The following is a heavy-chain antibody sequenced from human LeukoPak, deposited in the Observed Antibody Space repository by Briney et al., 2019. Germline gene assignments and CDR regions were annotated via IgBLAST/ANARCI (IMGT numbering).Heavy chain of an antibody. Sequence: ASVKVSCKASGYTFSRYAISWVRQAPGQGLEWMGGIIPVLGTTNYAQTFQNKVTITADESTSTTYMELSSLTSEDTAVYDCATSGGDYYYYSLDVWGKGTPVTISS. CDR3: ATSGGDYYYYSLDV. V-gene: IGHV1-69*13. CDR1: GYTFSRYA. D-gene: IGHD3-10*01. J-gene: IGHJ6*03. CDR2: IIPVLGTT.